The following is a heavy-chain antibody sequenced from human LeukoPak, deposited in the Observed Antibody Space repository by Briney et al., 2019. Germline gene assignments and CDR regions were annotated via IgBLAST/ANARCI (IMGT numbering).Heavy chain of an antibody. D-gene: IGHD3-22*01. CDR2: IYYSGST. CDR3: ARALDSSGYYTFDY. Sequence: SETLSLTCTVSGGSISSYYWSWIRQPPGKGLEWIGYIYYSGSTNYNPSLKSRVTISVDKSKNQFSLKLSSVTAADTAVYYCARALDSSGYYTFDYWGQGTLVTVSS. J-gene: IGHJ4*02. V-gene: IGHV4-59*12. CDR1: GGSISSYY.